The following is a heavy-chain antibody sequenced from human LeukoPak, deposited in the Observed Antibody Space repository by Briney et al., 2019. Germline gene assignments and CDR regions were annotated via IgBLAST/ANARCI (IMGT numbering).Heavy chain of an antibody. J-gene: IGHJ5*02. D-gene: IGHD3-10*01. CDR1: GGSISSYY. Sequence: SETLSLTCTVSGGSISSYYWSWIRQPPGKGLEWIGYIYYSGSTNYNPSLKSRVTISVDTSKNQFSLKLSSVTAADTAVYYCARHGGWFGSNWFDPWGQGTLATVSS. CDR2: IYYSGST. CDR3: ARHGGWFGSNWFDP. V-gene: IGHV4-59*08.